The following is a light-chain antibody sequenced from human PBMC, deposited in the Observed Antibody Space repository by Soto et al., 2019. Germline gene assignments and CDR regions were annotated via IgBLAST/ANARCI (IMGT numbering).Light chain of an antibody. J-gene: IGKJ1*01. Sequence: EVALTQSPGTLSLSPGARATLSCRASQSIANDYLTWYQQKPGQAPRVLIYDASTRAAGIPDRFSGSGSGTDVTLTISRVEPEDSAVYYCQQYGGSPGTFGQGTKVE. V-gene: IGKV3-20*01. CDR3: QQYGGSPGT. CDR1: QSIANDY. CDR2: DAS.